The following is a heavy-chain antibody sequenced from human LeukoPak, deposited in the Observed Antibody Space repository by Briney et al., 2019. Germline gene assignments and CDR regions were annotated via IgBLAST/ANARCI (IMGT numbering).Heavy chain of an antibody. J-gene: IGHJ4*02. CDR1: GFTLSTYW. D-gene: IGHD3-22*01. V-gene: IGHV3-7*01. CDR3: ARIYDTSGYSLDY. CDR2: INEDGSEK. Sequence: PGGSLRLSCAASGFTLSTYWMSWVRQAPGKGLEWVANINEDGSEKYYVDSVKGRFTISRDNAKNSLYLQMNSLRAEDTAVFYCARIYDTSGYSLDYWGQGTLVTVSS.